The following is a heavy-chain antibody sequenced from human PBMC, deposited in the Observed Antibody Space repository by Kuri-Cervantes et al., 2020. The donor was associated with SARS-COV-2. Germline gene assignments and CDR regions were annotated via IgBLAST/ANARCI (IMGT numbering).Heavy chain of an antibody. CDR1: GFSFSSYG. D-gene: IGHD3-22*01. CDR3: AKDHQYYYDSSGYYYFGY. J-gene: IGHJ4*02. CDR2: ISGSGGST. Sequence: LSLTCAASGFSFSSYGMSWVRQAPGKGLEWVSAISGSGGSTYYADSVKGRFTISRDNSKNTLYLQMNSLRAEDTAVYYCAKDHQYYYDSSGYYYFGYWGQGTLVTVSS. V-gene: IGHV3-23*01.